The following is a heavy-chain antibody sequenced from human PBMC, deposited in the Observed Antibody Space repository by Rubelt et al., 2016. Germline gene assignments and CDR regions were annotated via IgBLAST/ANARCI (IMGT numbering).Heavy chain of an antibody. CDR2: VYHGGTS. V-gene: IGHV4-38-2*02. D-gene: IGHD3-16*01. J-gene: IGHJ3*02. CDR3: ARAPRGGSRNNVFDI. Sequence: QVQLQESGPGLVKPSETLSLTCHVSGYPIRSGYYWGWIRQAPGKGLEWIGNVYHGGTSSYTPSLESRVTISVDTPKNQLSLKMSSTTAADTATDFWARAPRGGSRNNVFDIWGQGTTVTVSS. CDR1: GYPIRSGYY.